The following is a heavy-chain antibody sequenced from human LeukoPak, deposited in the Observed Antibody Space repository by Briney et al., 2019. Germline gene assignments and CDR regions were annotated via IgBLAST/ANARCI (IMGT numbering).Heavy chain of an antibody. CDR1: GFPFSSYS. V-gene: IGHV3-21*01. J-gene: IGHJ4*02. D-gene: IGHD6-25*01. CDR3: ASTPGGVQRYFDY. Sequence: PGGSLRLSCAASGFPFSSYSMNWVRQAPGKGLEWVSSISSSSSYIYYADSVKGRFTISRDNAKNSLYLQMNSLRAEDTAVYYCASTPGGVQRYFDYWGQGTLVTVSS. CDR2: ISSSSSYI.